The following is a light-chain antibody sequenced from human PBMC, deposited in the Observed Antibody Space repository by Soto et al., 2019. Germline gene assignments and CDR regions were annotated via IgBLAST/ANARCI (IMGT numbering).Light chain of an antibody. J-gene: IGKJ5*01. Sequence: DIRKTQSPSSLSASVGDRVTLTCQASQDIRTYVNWYEQXPGKAPKLLIYDASILETGVPSRFSGSGSGTDFTFTISSLQPEDIATYYCQQYENLPVFGQGTRLEIK. CDR3: QQYENLPV. CDR2: DAS. CDR1: QDIRTY. V-gene: IGKV1-33*01.